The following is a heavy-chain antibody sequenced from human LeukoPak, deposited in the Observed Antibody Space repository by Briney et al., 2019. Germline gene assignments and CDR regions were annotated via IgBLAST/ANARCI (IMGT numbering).Heavy chain of an antibody. CDR3: ARSLVTGTTSAFDI. J-gene: IGHJ3*02. Sequence: PGGPLRLSCAASAFTFTSYTMNWVRQAPGKGLEWVSSISSSSSYLYYVDSVKGRFTISRDNAKKSLFLQMNSLRAEDTAVYYCARSLVTGTTSAFDIWGQGTMVTVSS. V-gene: IGHV3-21*01. D-gene: IGHD1-7*01. CDR2: ISSSSSYL. CDR1: AFTFTSYT.